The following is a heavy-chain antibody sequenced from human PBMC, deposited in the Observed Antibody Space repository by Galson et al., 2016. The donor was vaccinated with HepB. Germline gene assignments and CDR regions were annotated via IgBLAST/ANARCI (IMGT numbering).Heavy chain of an antibody. J-gene: IGHJ3*02. V-gene: IGHV3-48*02. Sequence: SLRLSCAAPGFTFNIYTMNWVRQAPGKGLEWVSYIRDSTTMYHADSVKGRFTISRDDAKNSLYLQMNSLRDDDTALYYCVRDYNYAFDIWGQGTMVTVSS. D-gene: IGHD5-24*01. CDR2: IRDSTTM. CDR3: VRDYNYAFDI. CDR1: GFTFNIYT.